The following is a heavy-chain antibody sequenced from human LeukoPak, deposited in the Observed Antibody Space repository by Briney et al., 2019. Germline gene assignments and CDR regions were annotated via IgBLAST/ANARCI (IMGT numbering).Heavy chain of an antibody. Sequence: GGSLRLSCAASGFTFSSYWMSWVRQAPGKGLEWVANIKQDGSEKYYVDSVKGRFTISRDDAKNSLYLQMNSLRAEDTAVYYCAREQMDGDYFYSVDYWGQGTLVTVSS. CDR1: GFTFSSYW. V-gene: IGHV3-7*01. CDR3: AREQMDGDYFYSVDY. CDR2: IKQDGSEK. J-gene: IGHJ4*02. D-gene: IGHD4-17*01.